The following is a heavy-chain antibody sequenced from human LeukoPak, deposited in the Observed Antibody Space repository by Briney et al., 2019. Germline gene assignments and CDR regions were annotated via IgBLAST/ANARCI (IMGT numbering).Heavy chain of an antibody. Sequence: SETLSLTCTVSGYSISSGYYWGWIRPPPGKGLEWIGSIYHSGSTYYNPSLKSRVTISVDTSKNQFSLKLSSVTAADTAVYYCARLTSSWYQDWYFDLWGRGTLVTVSS. CDR2: IYHSGST. D-gene: IGHD6-13*01. CDR3: ARLTSSWYQDWYFDL. CDR1: GYSISSGYY. J-gene: IGHJ2*01. V-gene: IGHV4-38-2*02.